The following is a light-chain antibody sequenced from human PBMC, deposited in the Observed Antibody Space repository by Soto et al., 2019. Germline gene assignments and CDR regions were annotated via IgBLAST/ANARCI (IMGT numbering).Light chain of an antibody. J-gene: IGLJ1*01. V-gene: IGLV1-40*01. CDR2: GNS. Sequence: QSVLSRPPSVSGARGQRVTISCTGSSSNIGAGYDVHWYQQLPGTAPKLLIYGNSNRPSGVPDRFSGSKSGTSASLAITGLQAEDEADYYCQSYDSSLSLYVFGTGTKVTVL. CDR3: QSYDSSLSLYV. CDR1: SSNIGAGYD.